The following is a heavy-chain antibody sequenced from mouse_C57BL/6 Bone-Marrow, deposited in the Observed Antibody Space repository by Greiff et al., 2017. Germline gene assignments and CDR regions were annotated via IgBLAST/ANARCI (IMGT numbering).Heavy chain of an antibody. CDR3: TRGGGYYFDY. J-gene: IGHJ2*01. V-gene: IGHV1-5*01. CDR1: GYTFTSYW. Sequence: EVQLQESGTVLARPGASVTMSCKTSGYTFTSYWMHWVKQRPGQGLEWIGAICPGNGATSYNQKFKGKAKLTAVTSTSAAYMELSSLTTEDSAVYYYTRGGGYYFDYWGQGTTLTVSS. CDR2: ICPGNGAT.